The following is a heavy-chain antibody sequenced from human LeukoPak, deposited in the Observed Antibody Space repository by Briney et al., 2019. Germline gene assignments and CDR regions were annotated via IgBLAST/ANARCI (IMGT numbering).Heavy chain of an antibody. D-gene: IGHD2-21*01. V-gene: IGHV4-59*01. CDR2: IYNSGRT. CDR3: ARVGARTFGHIYFDF. J-gene: IGHJ4*02. CDR1: GGSISDYY. Sequence: SETLSLTCTVSGGSISDYYWSWIRQPPGKGLEWIGYIYNSGRTDYNPSLKSRVTISVDTSKDQFSLKLSSVTAADTAVYYCARVGARTFGHIYFDFWGQGTLVTVSS.